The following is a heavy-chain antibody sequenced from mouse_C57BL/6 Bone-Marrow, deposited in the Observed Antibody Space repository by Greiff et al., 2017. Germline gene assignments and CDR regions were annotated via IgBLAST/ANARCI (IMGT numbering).Heavy chain of an antibody. V-gene: IGHV1-7*01. D-gene: IGHD2-1*01. Sequence: QVQLQQSGAELAKPGASVKLSCKASGYTFTSYWMHWVKQRPGQGLEWIGYINPSSGYTKYNQKFKDKATLTADKSSSTDYMQRSSLTYEDAAVYYCARSRYGNLRDWYFDVWGTGTTVTVSS. CDR3: ARSRYGNLRDWYFDV. CDR1: GYTFTSYW. J-gene: IGHJ1*03. CDR2: INPSSGYT.